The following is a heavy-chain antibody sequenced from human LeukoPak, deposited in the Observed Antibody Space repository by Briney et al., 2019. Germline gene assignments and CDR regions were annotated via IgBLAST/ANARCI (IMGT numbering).Heavy chain of an antibody. V-gene: IGHV3-66*01. CDR2: IYSGGST. J-gene: IGHJ5*02. CDR1: GFTFSSYE. Sequence: GGSLRLSCAASGFTFSSYEMSWVRQAPGKGLEWVSVIYSGGSTHYADSVKGRFTISRDNSKNMLYLQMNSLRAEDTAVYYCAGGPKQQLLWGRASNGFDPWGQGTLVTVSS. D-gene: IGHD2-2*01. CDR3: AGGPKQQLLWGRASNGFDP.